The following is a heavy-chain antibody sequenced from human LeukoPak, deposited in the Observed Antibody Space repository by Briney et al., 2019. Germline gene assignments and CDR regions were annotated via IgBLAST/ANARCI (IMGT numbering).Heavy chain of an antibody. J-gene: IGHJ3*02. V-gene: IGHV3-7*01. CDR1: GFTFSSYW. Sequence: GGSLRLSCAVSGFTFSSYWMSWVRQAPGKGLEWVANIKQDGSEKYYVDSAKGRFTISRDNAKNSLYLQMNSLRAEDTAVYYCARYDSSGYFHDAFDIWGQGTMVTVSS. CDR3: ARYDSSGYFHDAFDI. CDR2: IKQDGSEK. D-gene: IGHD3-22*01.